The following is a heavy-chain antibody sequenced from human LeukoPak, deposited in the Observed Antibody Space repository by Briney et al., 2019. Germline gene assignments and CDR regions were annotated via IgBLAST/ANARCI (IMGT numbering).Heavy chain of an antibody. CDR2: ISYDGSNK. V-gene: IGHV3-30-3*01. D-gene: IGHD3-22*01. J-gene: IGHJ4*02. Sequence: GGSLRLSCAASGFIFSSYVMHWVRQAPGKGLEWVAVISYDGSNKYYADSVMGRFTISRDNSKNRLYLQMNSLRAEDTAVYYCARDENSNYYDSSGYYGYWGQGTLVTVSS. CDR1: GFIFSSYV. CDR3: ARDENSNYYDSSGYYGY.